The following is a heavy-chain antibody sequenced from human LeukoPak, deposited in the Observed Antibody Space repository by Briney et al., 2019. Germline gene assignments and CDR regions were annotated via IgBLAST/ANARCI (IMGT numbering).Heavy chain of an antibody. Sequence: GRSLRLSCAASGFTYSSYGMHWVRQAPGKGLEWVAVISYDGSNKYYADSVKGRFTISRDNSKNTLYLQMNSLRAEDTAVYYPAKIRDFPWTNGAFDYWGQGTLVTVSS. V-gene: IGHV3-30*18. CDR2: ISYDGSNK. D-gene: IGHD2/OR15-2a*01. J-gene: IGHJ4*02. CDR1: GFTYSSYG. CDR3: AKIRDFPWTNGAFDY.